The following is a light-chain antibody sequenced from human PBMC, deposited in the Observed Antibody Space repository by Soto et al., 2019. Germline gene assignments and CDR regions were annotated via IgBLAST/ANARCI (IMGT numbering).Light chain of an antibody. V-gene: IGKV3-15*01. CDR3: HQYNNWPAT. Sequence: EIVMTQSPATLSVSPGERATLSCRASQSVSSNLAWYQQKPGQAPRLLIYGASTRATGIPARFSGSGSGTEFTLTISSLQSEDFAVYCCHQYNNWPATFGQGTKVDIK. CDR1: QSVSSN. J-gene: IGKJ1*01. CDR2: GAS.